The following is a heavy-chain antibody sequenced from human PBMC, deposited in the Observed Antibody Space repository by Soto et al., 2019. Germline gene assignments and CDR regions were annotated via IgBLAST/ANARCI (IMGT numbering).Heavy chain of an antibody. V-gene: IGHV3-11*05. CDR1: GFTFSAVY. Sequence: QVQLEESGGGLGKPGGSLRLSCATSGFTFSAVYMSWIRQAPNKGLEYISYISSSGTSANYGDSVKGRFTIPHDNAKNSLFLQMNSLRAEDTAVYYCARDRGAVTGQYFDYWGQGALVTVSS. CDR3: ARDRGAVTGQYFDY. J-gene: IGHJ4*02. D-gene: IGHD6-19*01. CDR2: ISSSGTSA.